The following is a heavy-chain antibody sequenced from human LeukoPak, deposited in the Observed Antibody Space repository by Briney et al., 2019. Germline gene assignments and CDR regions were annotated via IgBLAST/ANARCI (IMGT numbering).Heavy chain of an antibody. CDR3: ARGIYRHRNWFDP. V-gene: IGHV4-61*02. D-gene: IGHD5-12*01. Sequence: SETLSLTCTVSGGSISSGSYYWSWIRQPAGKGLEWIGRIYTSGSTNYNPSLKSRVTISVDTSKNQFSLKLSSVTAADTAVYYCARGIYRHRNWFDPWGQGTLVTVSS. J-gene: IGHJ5*02. CDR2: IYTSGST. CDR1: GGSISSGSYY.